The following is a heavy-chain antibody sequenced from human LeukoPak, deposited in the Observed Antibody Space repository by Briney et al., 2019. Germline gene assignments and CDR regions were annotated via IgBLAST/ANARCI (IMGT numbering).Heavy chain of an antibody. J-gene: IGHJ4*02. Sequence: SETLSLTCTVSGGSISSYYWSWIRQPPGKGLEWIGYIYYSGSTNYNPSLKSRVTISVDTSKNQFSLKLSSVTAADTAVYYCARVEWDWLPHYWGQGTLVTVSS. CDR2: IYYSGST. CDR1: GGSISSYY. D-gene: IGHD3/OR15-3a*01. V-gene: IGHV4-59*01. CDR3: ARVEWDWLPHY.